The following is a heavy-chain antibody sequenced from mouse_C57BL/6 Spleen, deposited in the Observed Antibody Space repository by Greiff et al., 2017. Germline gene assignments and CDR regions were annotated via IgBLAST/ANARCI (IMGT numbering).Heavy chain of an antibody. CDR1: GYTFTSYW. CDR3: ARAGDGYV. D-gene: IGHD2-3*01. J-gene: IGHJ1*03. Sequence: VQLQQPGAELVRPGTSVKLSCKASGYTFTSYWMHWVKQRPGQGLEWIGVIDPSDSYTNYNQKFKGKATLTVDTSSSTAYMQLSSLTSEDSAVYYCARAGDGYVWGTGTTVTVSS. V-gene: IGHV1-59*01. CDR2: IDPSDSYT.